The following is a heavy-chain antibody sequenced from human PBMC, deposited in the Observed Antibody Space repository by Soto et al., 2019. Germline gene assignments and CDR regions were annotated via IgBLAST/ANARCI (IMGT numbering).Heavy chain of an antibody. V-gene: IGHV3-23*01. D-gene: IGHD2-2*01. CDR1: GFTFGSYA. J-gene: IGHJ6*03. CDR3: AKALRPSLDFFDYMDV. CDR2: LGGNGFTT. Sequence: EVQLLESGGGLVQPGGSLRLSCVVSGFTFGSYAMSWVRQAPEKGPEWVAILGGNGFTTYYADSVKGRFTISSDKSKSTLLLHMNSLRADDTGVYYCAKALRPSLDFFDYMDVLGRGTSVTVSS.